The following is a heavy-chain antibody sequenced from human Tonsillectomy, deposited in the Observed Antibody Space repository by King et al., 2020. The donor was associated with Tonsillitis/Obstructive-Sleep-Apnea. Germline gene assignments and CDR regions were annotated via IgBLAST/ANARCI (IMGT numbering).Heavy chain of an antibody. CDR1: GGSIRSSTYY. V-gene: IGHV4-39*02. D-gene: IGHD2-8*01. CDR2: IYYSGST. CDR3: AILYGCIHPPAY. Sequence: LQLQESGPGLVKPSETLSLTCTVSGGSIRSSTYYWGWIRQPPGKGLEWFGSIYYSGSTYYNPSLKSRVTISVDTSKNHFSLKLTSVTAADTAIYYCAILYGCIHPPAYWGQGSLVTVSS. J-gene: IGHJ4*02.